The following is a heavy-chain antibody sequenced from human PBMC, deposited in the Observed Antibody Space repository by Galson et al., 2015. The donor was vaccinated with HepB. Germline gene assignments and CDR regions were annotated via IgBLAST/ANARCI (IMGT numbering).Heavy chain of an antibody. Sequence: SLRLSCAASGFTFSSYSMNWVRQAPGKGLEWVSYISSSSSTIYYADSVKGRFTISRDNAKNSLYLQMNSLRAEDTAVYYCARDLPPWESLYLDYWGQGTLVTVSS. CDR2: ISSSSSTI. D-gene: IGHD1-26*01. V-gene: IGHV3-48*04. J-gene: IGHJ4*02. CDR1: GFTFSSYS. CDR3: ARDLPPWESLYLDY.